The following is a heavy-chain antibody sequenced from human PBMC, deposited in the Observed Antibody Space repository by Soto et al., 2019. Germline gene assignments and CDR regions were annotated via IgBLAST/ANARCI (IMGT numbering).Heavy chain of an antibody. D-gene: IGHD3-22*01. CDR2: IIPIFGTA. CDR1: GGTFSSYA. J-gene: IGHJ4*02. Sequence: SVKVSCKASGGTFSSYAISWVRQAPGQGLEWMGGIIPIFGTANYAQKFQGRVTITADESTSTAYMELSSLRSEDTAVYYCARALDPYYYDSSGYKYYFDYWGQGTLVTVSS. V-gene: IGHV1-69*13. CDR3: ARALDPYYYDSSGYKYYFDY.